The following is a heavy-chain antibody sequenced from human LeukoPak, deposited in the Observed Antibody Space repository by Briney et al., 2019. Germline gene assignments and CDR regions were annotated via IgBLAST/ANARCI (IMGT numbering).Heavy chain of an antibody. Sequence: ASVKVSCKASGYTFTGYYMHWVRQAPGQGLEWMGWINPNSGNTGYAQKFQGRVTMTRNTSISTAYMELSSLRSEDTAVYYCARGGSMVRGGVDPWGQGTLVTVSS. CDR1: GYTFTGYY. CDR2: INPNSGNT. CDR3: ARGGSMVRGGVDP. V-gene: IGHV1-8*02. J-gene: IGHJ5*02. D-gene: IGHD3-10*01.